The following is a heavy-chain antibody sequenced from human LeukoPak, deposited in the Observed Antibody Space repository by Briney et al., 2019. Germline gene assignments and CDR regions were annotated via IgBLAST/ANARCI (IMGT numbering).Heavy chain of an antibody. V-gene: IGHV4-34*01. CDR3: ATETAYGGGFDY. J-gene: IGHJ4*02. CDR2: INHSGST. D-gene: IGHD4-23*01. CDR1: GGSFSGYY. Sequence: SETLSPTCAVYGGSFSGYYWSWIRQPPGKGLEWIGEINHSGSTNYNPSLKSRVTISVDTSKNQFSLKLSSVTAADTAVYYCATETAYGGGFDYWGQGTLVTVSS.